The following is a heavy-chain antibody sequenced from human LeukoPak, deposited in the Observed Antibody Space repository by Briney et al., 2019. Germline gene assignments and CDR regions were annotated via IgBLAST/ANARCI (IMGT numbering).Heavy chain of an antibody. Sequence: PSGSLRLSCAASGFTFSSYAMSWVRQAPGKGLEWVSAISGSGGSTYYADSVKGRFTISRDNSKNTLYLQMNSLRAEDTAVYYCAKEAGLGYDFWSDLNWFDPWGQGTLVTVSS. CDR3: AKEAGLGYDFWSDLNWFDP. D-gene: IGHD3-3*01. CDR1: GFTFSSYA. J-gene: IGHJ5*02. CDR2: ISGSGGST. V-gene: IGHV3-23*01.